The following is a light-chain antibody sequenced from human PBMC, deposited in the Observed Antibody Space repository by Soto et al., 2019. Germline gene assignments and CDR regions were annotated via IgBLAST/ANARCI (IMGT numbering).Light chain of an antibody. J-gene: IGKJ4*01. CDR2: AAS. CDR3: QRFTSVPT. CDR1: QGMNNY. Sequence: DVQLTQSPSSLSASVGDRVTITCRASQGMNNYLAWYQQKPGKVSNLLIYAASTLQSGVPSRFSCSGSGTDFTLTISSLQREDVATYYCQRFTSVPTFGGGTKVEI. V-gene: IGKV1-27*01.